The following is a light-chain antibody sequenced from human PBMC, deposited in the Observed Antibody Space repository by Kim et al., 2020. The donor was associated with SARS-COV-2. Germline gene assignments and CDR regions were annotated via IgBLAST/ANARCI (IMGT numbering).Light chain of an antibody. CDR1: RDIANS. J-gene: IGKJ1*01. CDR2: AAS. CDR3: QKYNSAPWT. V-gene: IGKV1-27*01. Sequence: ASVGDRVIITCRASRDIANSLAWYQQKPGKVPQVLIYAASTLQSGVPSRFSGSGSGTEFTLTIGSLQTEDVATYYCQKYNSAPWTFGPGTKVEIK.